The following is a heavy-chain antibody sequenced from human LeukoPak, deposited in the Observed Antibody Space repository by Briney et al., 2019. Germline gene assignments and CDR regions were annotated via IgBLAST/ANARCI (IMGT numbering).Heavy chain of an antibody. CDR1: GGSISSGSYY. J-gene: IGHJ4*02. CDR2: IYTSGST. CDR3: AREDRGDFDY. V-gene: IGHV4-61*02. Sequence: PSETLSLTCTVSGGSISSGSYYWSWIRQPAGKGLEWIGRIYTSGSTNYNPSLKSRVTISVDTSKNQFSLKLSSVTAADTAVYYCAREDRGDFDYWGQGTLVTVSS.